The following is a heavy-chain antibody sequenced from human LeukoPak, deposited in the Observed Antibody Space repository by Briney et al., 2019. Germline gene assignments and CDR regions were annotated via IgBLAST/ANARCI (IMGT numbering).Heavy chain of an antibody. CDR1: GFTFSSYE. V-gene: IGHV3-48*03. J-gene: IGHJ5*02. Sequence: GGSPRLSCAASGFTFSSYEMNWVRQARGKGLEWVSYISSSGSTIYYADSVKGRFTISRDNAKNSLYLQMNSLRAEDTSVYYCARDTNGDGWFDPWGQRTVIIVSS. D-gene: IGHD4-17*01. CDR2: ISSSGSTI. CDR3: ARDTNGDGWFDP.